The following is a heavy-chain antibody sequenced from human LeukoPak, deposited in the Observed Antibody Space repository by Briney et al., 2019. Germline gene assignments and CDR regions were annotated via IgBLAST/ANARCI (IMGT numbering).Heavy chain of an antibody. CDR1: GGSISSSSYS. Sequence: SSETLSLTCTVSGGSISSSSYSWGWIRQPPGKGLEWIGSIYYSGSTYYNPSLKSRVTISVDTSKNQFSLKLSSVTAADTAVYYCARVIVDTEIYYFDYWGQGTLVTVSS. CDR3: ARVIVDTEIYYFDY. V-gene: IGHV4-39*07. D-gene: IGHD5-18*01. J-gene: IGHJ4*02. CDR2: IYYSGST.